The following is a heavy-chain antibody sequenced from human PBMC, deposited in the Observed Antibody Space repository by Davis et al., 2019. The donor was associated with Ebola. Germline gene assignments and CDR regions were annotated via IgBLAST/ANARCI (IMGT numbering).Heavy chain of an antibody. Sequence: ASVKVSCKASGYTFTNYGITWVRQAPGQGLEWMGIINPSGGSTSYAQKFQGRVTMTRDTSTSTVYMELSSLRSEDTAVYYCAREDIVVVTATYYYYYGMDVWGQGTTVTVSS. V-gene: IGHV1-46*03. CDR3: AREDIVVVTATYYYYYGMDV. CDR1: GYTFTNYG. J-gene: IGHJ6*02. CDR2: INPSGGST. D-gene: IGHD2-21*02.